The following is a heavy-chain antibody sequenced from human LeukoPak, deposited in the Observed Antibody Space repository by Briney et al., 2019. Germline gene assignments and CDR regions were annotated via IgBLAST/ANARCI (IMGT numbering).Heavy chain of an antibody. CDR1: GGSISSSNW. D-gene: IGHD4-11*01. CDR2: IYHSGST. V-gene: IGHV4-4*02. J-gene: IGHJ3*02. Sequence: SETLSLTCAVSGGSISSSNWWSWVRQPPGKGLEWIGEIYHSGSTNYNPSLKSRVTISVDKSKNQFSLKLSSVTAADTAVYYCARDRGLQEEAFDIWGQGTMVTVSS. CDR3: ARDRGLQEEAFDI.